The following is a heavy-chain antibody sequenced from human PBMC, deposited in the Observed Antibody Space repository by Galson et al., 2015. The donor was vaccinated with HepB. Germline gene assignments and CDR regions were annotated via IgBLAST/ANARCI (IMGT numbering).Heavy chain of an antibody. J-gene: IGHJ4*02. D-gene: IGHD3-9*01. CDR1: GFSLSTSGMC. V-gene: IGHV2-70*12. CDR2: IDWDDDK. CDR3: AHTRDWDYDILTGDILENYFDY. Sequence: PALVKPTQTLTLTCTFSGFSLSTSGMCVSWIRQPPGKALEWLALIDWDDDKYYSTSLKTRLTISKDTSKNQVVLTMTNMDPVDTATYYCAHTRDWDYDILTGDILENYFDYWGQGTLVTVSS.